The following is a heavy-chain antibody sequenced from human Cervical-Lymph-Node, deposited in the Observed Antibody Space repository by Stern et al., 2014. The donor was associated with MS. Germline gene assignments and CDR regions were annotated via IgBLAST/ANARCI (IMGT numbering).Heavy chain of an antibody. CDR2: LIPFFGAT. D-gene: IGHD4-11*01. V-gene: IGHV1-69*01. CDR3: ALRRSYYVY. CDR1: GDTFSSYA. J-gene: IGHJ4*02. Sequence: VQLVESGSEGKKPGSSVKVSCKPSGDTFSSYALSWVRQAPGQGLEWVGGLIPFFGATRYGQKFQGRVTITPEESTGTAFMELTNLTSDDTAVYYCALRRSYYVYWGQGTLITVSS.